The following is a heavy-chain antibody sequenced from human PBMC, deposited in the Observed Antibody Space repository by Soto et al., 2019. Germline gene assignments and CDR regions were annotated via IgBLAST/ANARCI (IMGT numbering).Heavy chain of an antibody. CDR1: GGSISPYY. CDR2: VYYSGSP. V-gene: IGHV4-59*08. CDR3: ATNTTRDALDI. D-gene: IGHD1-1*01. Sequence: QVQLQESGPGLVKPSETLSLTCTVSGGSISPYYWSWIRQPPGKGLEWIGNVYYSGSPTYNPSMKSRVTISADTSKKQFSLKLWSVTAADTAVYYCATNTTRDALDIWGQGTMVTVSS. J-gene: IGHJ3*02.